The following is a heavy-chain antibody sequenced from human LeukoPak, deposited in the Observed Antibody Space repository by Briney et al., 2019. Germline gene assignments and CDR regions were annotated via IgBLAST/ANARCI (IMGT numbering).Heavy chain of an antibody. CDR1: GGSISSYY. V-gene: IGHV4-59*12. CDR2: IYHSGST. CDR3: ARVWNYDFWSGYLDY. D-gene: IGHD3-3*01. J-gene: IGHJ4*02. Sequence: PSETLSLTCTVSGGSISSYYWTWIRQPPGKGLEWIGYIYHSGSTYYNPSLKCRVTISVDRSKNQFSLKLSSVTAADTAVYYCARVWNYDFWSGYLDYWGQGTLVTVSS.